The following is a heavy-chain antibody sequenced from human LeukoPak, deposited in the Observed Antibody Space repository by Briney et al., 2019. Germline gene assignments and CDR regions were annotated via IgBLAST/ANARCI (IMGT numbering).Heavy chain of an antibody. J-gene: IGHJ4*02. V-gene: IGHV3-74*01. CDR2: INRDGRST. Sequence: GGSLRLSCAASGFTFSSDWMHWVRQAPGKGLVWVSRINRDGRSTTYADSVKGRCTISRDNAKNTLYLQMNSLRAEDTAVYYCARHPYDILTGPSFAYWGQGTLVTVSS. CDR1: GFTFSSDW. CDR3: ARHPYDILTGPSFAY. D-gene: IGHD3-9*01.